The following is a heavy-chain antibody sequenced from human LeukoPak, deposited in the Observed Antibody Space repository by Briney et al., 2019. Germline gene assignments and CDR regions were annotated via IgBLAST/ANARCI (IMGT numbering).Heavy chain of an antibody. Sequence: PGGSLRLSCAASGSTFSDYYMSWIRQAPGKGLEWVSYISSSGSTIYYADSVKGRFTISRDNAKNSLYLQMNSLRAEDTAVYYCARDKYYDSSGFDYWGQGTLVTVSS. CDR2: ISSSGSTI. V-gene: IGHV3-11*01. CDR1: GSTFSDYY. D-gene: IGHD3-22*01. CDR3: ARDKYYDSSGFDY. J-gene: IGHJ4*02.